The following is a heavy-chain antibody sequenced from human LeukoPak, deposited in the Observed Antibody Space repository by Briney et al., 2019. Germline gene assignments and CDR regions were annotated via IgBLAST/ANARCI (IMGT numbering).Heavy chain of an antibody. Sequence: GGSLRLSCAASGFTFSSYAMHWVRQAPGKGLEWVAVISYDGSNKYYADSVKGRFTISRDNSKNTLYLQMNSLRAEDTAVYYCARGHRYSGYDSLYYFDYWGQGTLVTVSS. CDR1: GFTFSSYA. J-gene: IGHJ4*02. V-gene: IGHV3-30-3*01. D-gene: IGHD5-12*01. CDR3: ARGHRYSGYDSLYYFDY. CDR2: ISYDGSNK.